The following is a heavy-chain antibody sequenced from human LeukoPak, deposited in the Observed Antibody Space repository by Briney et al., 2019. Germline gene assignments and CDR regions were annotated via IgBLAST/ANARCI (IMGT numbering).Heavy chain of an antibody. CDR3: ARGGKYYDILTGYYMKGAFDI. D-gene: IGHD3-9*01. J-gene: IGHJ3*02. V-gene: IGHV4-59*01. CDR1: GGSISSYY. Sequence: PTETLSLTCTVSGGSISSYYWSWIRQPPGKGLEWIGYIYYSGSTNYNPSLKSRVTISVDTSKNQFSLKLSSVTAADTAVYYCARGGKYYDILTGYYMKGAFDIWGQGTMVTVSS. CDR2: IYYSGST.